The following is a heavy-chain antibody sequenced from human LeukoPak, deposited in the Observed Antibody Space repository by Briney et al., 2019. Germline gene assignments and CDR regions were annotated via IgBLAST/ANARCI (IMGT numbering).Heavy chain of an antibody. J-gene: IGHJ4*02. CDR1: GGSINNYY. CDR2: IYYNGIT. D-gene: IGHD5-24*01. V-gene: IGHV4-59*01. Sequence: SETLSLTCTVSGGSINNYYWSWMRQPPGKGLEWIGYIYYNGITDYSPSLRGRVTISVDTSKNQFSLKLTSVSAADTAVYYCARGERLGLDYWGQGTLVTVSS. CDR3: ARGERLGLDY.